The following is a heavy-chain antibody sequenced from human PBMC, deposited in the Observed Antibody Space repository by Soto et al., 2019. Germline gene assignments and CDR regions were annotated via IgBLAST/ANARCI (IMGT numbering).Heavy chain of an antibody. D-gene: IGHD5-18*01. CDR3: ARSTYSYGLTPYFDY. Sequence: SETLSLSCTVSGGSVCIGDYYWSWIRQPPGKGLEWIGYIYYSGSTYYNPSLKSRVTISVDTSKNQFSLKLSSVTAADTAVYYCARSTYSYGLTPYFDYWGQGTLVTVSS. V-gene: IGHV4-30-4*01. CDR1: GGSVCIGDYY. CDR2: IYYSGST. J-gene: IGHJ4*02.